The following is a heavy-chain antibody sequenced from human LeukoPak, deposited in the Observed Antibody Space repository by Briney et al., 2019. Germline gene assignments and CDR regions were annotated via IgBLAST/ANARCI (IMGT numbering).Heavy chain of an antibody. CDR1: GGSISSSSYY. D-gene: IGHD5-24*01. Sequence: SETLSLTCTVSGGSISSSSYYWGWIRQPPGKGLEWIGSIYYSGSTYYNPSLKSRVTISVDTSKNQFSLKLSSVTAADTAVYYCARRGEPAMATTQDFDYWSQGTLVTVSS. CDR3: ARRGEPAMATTQDFDY. CDR2: IYYSGST. V-gene: IGHV4-39*01. J-gene: IGHJ4*02.